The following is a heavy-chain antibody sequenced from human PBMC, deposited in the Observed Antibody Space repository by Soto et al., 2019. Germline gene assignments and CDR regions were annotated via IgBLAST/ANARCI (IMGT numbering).Heavy chain of an antibody. J-gene: IGHJ3*02. V-gene: IGHV3-30*18. CDR2: ISDDGSDR. CDR3: AKDQTQACDI. CDR1: GFTFSTYG. Sequence: QVPLVESGGGVVQPGRSLRLSCAASGFTFSTYGMYWVRQAPVRGLEWVAVISDDGSDRYYADSVKGRFSISRDNSKNTLYLQMNSLRAEDTALYYCAKDQTQACDIWGQGTMVTVSA.